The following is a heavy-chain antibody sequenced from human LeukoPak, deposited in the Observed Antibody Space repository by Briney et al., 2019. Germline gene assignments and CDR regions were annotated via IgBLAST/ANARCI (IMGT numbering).Heavy chain of an antibody. D-gene: IGHD3-10*01. J-gene: IGHJ4*02. V-gene: IGHV4-34*01. Sequence: PSETLSLTSASYGGSFCGFYWSWLPPPPGLGREGRGETNYSGSTNYNTSHKSRVTISVDTSKSQCSLKLNSMIAAGAAVYYCARGRAFFGELFYFDYWGQGTLVAVSS. CDR3: ARGRAFFGELFYFDY. CDR2: TNYSGST. CDR1: GGSFCGFY.